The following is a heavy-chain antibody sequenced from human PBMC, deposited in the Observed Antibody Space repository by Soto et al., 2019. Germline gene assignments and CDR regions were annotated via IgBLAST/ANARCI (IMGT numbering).Heavy chain of an antibody. J-gene: IGHJ3*02. Sequence: GXSXKVSFKAAGYTXSSYYMDLVRQAPGQGLEWMGIINPSGGSTSYAQKFQVRVTMTRDTSTSTVYMELSRLRAEDTAVYYCARGNVEMATDAFDIWGQGTMGTVSS. V-gene: IGHV1-46*01. D-gene: IGHD5-12*01. CDR1: GYTXSSYY. CDR2: INPSGGST. CDR3: ARGNVEMATDAFDI.